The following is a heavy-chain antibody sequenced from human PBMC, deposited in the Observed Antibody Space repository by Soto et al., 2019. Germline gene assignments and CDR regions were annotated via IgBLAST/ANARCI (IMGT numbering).Heavy chain of an antibody. CDR1: GGSISSYY. CDR3: GGEWLPPGRGNWFDP. D-gene: IGHD5-12*01. Sequence: SETLSLTCTVSGGSISSYYWSWIRQPPGKGLEWIGYIYYSGSTNYNPSLKSRVTISVDTSKNQFPLKLSSVTAADTAVYYCGGEWLPPGRGNWFDPWGQGTLVTVSS. J-gene: IGHJ5*02. CDR2: IYYSGST. V-gene: IGHV4-59*08.